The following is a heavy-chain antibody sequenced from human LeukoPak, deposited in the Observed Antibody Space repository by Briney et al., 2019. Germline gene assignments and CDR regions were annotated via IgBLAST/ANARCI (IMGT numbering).Heavy chain of an antibody. V-gene: IGHV4-59*13. J-gene: IGHJ4*02. CDR1: GGSLNNYY. Sequence: SETLSLTCSVSGGSLNNYYWSWIRQPPGKAWKWIGYIYYSGTTTNYNPSLKSRVSISVDTSKNQFSLKMNSVTAADTALYYCARVDDWNALEYWGQGTLVTVSS. CDR3: ARVDDWNALEY. CDR2: IYYSGTT. D-gene: IGHD1-1*01.